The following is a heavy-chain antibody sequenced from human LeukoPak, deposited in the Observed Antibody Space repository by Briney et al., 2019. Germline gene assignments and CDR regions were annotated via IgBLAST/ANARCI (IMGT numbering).Heavy chain of an antibody. J-gene: IGHJ3*02. Sequence: GGSLRLSCAASGFSFSSYAMHWVRQAPGKGLEWVAVLSYDGSNEYYADSVKGRFTISRDNAKNTLYLQMNNLRAEDTAIYYCARMTTVTTEGIWGQGTMVTVSS. D-gene: IGHD4-17*01. CDR2: LSYDGSNE. CDR1: GFSFSSYA. CDR3: ARMTTVTTEGI. V-gene: IGHV3-30-3*01.